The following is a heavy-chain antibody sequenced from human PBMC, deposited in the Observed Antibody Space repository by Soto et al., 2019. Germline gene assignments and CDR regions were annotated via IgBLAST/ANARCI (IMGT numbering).Heavy chain of an antibody. Sequence: SETLSLTCAVSSGSISSSNWWSWVRQPPGKGLEWIGEIYHSGSTNYNPSLKSRVTISVDKSKNQFSLKLSSVTAADTAVYYCARVGNTIFGVVTLDYWGQGTLVTVSS. CDR1: SGSISSSNW. J-gene: IGHJ4*02. CDR2: IYHSGST. V-gene: IGHV4-4*02. CDR3: ARVGNTIFGVVTLDY. D-gene: IGHD3-3*01.